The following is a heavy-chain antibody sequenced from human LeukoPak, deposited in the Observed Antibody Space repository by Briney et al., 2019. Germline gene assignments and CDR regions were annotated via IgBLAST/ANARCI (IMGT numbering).Heavy chain of an antibody. CDR3: ARDLSTTFSNYFDP. D-gene: IGHD5/OR15-5a*01. CDR1: GYTFTDYY. Sequence: ASVMVSCKASGYTFTDYYIHWVRQAPGQGLERMAWINPNSGGTSYAPKFQGRVTMTRDTSISTAYMELSSLRSDDTALYYCARDLSTTFSNYFDPWGQGTLVTVSS. J-gene: IGHJ5*02. CDR2: INPNSGGT. V-gene: IGHV1-2*02.